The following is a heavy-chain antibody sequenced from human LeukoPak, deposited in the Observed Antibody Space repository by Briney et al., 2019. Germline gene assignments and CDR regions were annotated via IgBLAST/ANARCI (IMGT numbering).Heavy chain of an antibody. J-gene: IGHJ4*01. CDR1: GFTFDDYA. V-gene: IGHV3-9*01. CDR2: ISWNSGSI. CDR3: AKGGIAAAVGNFFDY. Sequence: PGRSLRLSCAASGFTFDDYAMHWVRQAPGKGLEWVSGISWNSGSIGYADSVKGRFTISRDNAKNSLYLQMNSLRAEDTALYYCAKGGIAAAVGNFFDYWGQEPWSPSPQ. D-gene: IGHD6-13*01.